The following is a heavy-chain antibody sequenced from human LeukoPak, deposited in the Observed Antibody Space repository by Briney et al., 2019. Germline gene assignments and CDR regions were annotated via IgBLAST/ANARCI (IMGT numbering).Heavy chain of an antibody. Sequence: PSRSLSLSCAVSGFTFNDYALHWGRKAQRTGLGWVSGISWNSGSIGYADSVKGRFTNSRDNAKNSLYLQMNSLRAEDMALYYCAKASGYYALGDAFDIWGQGTMVTVSS. CDR2: ISWNSGSI. CDR1: GFTFNDYA. CDR3: AKASGYYALGDAFDI. V-gene: IGHV3-9*03. D-gene: IGHD3-22*01. J-gene: IGHJ3*02.